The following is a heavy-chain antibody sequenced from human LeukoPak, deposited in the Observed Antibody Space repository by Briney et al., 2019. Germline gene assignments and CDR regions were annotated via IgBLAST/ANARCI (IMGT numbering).Heavy chain of an antibody. J-gene: IGHJ4*02. V-gene: IGHV4-59*12. CDR3: ARDQVTMVRGVTPTHFDY. D-gene: IGHD3-10*01. CDR2: IYYSGST. CDR1: GGFISSYY. Sequence: SETLSLTCTVSGGFISSYYWSWIRQPPGKGLEWIGYIYYSGSTNYNPSLKSRVTISVDTSKNQFSLKLSSVTAADTAVYYCARDQVTMVRGVTPTHFDYWGQGTLVTVSS.